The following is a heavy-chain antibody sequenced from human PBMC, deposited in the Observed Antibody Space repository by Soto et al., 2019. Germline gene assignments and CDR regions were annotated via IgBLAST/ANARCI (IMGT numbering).Heavy chain of an antibody. CDR3: ARGYRGDYQYFDY. Sequence: QVQLVQSGAGVKKPGASVKVSCKASGYTFPSSYMHWVRKAPGQGLEWMGIINPSGGRTSYAQKFQGRVTMTRDTSTSTVYMELSSLRSEDTAVYYCARGYRGDYQYFDYWGQGTLVTVSS. CDR2: INPSGGRT. V-gene: IGHV1-46*03. D-gene: IGHD4-17*01. J-gene: IGHJ4*02. CDR1: GYTFPSSY.